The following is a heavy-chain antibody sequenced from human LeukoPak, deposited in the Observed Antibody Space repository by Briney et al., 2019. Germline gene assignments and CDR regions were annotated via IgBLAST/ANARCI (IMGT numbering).Heavy chain of an antibody. V-gene: IGHV3-74*03. CDR1: GFTFSSYW. CDR3: ARDPGGHWLVLEYFQD. CDR2: IDGDGSST. J-gene: IGHJ1*01. D-gene: IGHD6-19*01. Sequence: GGSLRLSCAASGFTFSSYWMHWVRQAPGEGPVWVSRIDGDGSSTKYADSVKGRFTISRDNAKNTLYLQMNSLRVDDTAVYYCARDPGGHWLVLEYFQDWGQGTLVSVSS.